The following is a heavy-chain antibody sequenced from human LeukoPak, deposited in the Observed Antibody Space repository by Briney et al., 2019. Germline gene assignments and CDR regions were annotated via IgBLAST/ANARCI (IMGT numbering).Heavy chain of an antibody. CDR1: GGSISSSSYY. D-gene: IGHD3-22*01. CDR2: IYYSGST. Sequence: SETLSLTCTVSGGSISSSSYYWGWIRQPPGKGLEWIGSIYYSGSTYYNPSLKSRVTISVDTSKNQFSLKLSSVTAADTAVYYCARRVVIGAFGIWGQGTMVTVSS. V-gene: IGHV4-39*01. CDR3: ARRVVIGAFGI. J-gene: IGHJ3*02.